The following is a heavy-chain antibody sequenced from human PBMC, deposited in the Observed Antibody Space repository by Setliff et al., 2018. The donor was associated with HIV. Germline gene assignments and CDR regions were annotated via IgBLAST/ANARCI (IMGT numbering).Heavy chain of an antibody. CDR1: GGFVSRSSYY. D-gene: IGHD6-6*01. V-gene: IGHV4-39*01. CDR2: IYYNGDT. J-gene: IGHJ4*02. Sequence: SETLSLTCTVSGGFVSRSSYYWGWIRQPRGKRLEWIGTIYYNGDTQYNPSFKSRVIMSVDTSKNQFSLRLISVTAADTAVYYCVGMEATRPPRGLDYWGPGTLVTV. CDR3: VGMEATRPPRGLDY.